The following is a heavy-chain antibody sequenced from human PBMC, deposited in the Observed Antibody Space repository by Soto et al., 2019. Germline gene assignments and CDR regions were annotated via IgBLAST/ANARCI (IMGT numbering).Heavy chain of an antibody. CDR2: IYYSGST. CDR1: GGSISSGDYY. Sequence: SETLSLTCTVSGGSISSGDYYWSWIRQPPGKGLEWIGYIYYSGSTYYNPSLKSRVTISVDTSKNQFSLKLSSVTAADTAVYYCARESPPPTTVTTAWAFDIWGQGTMVTVSS. J-gene: IGHJ3*02. D-gene: IGHD4-17*01. V-gene: IGHV4-30-4*01. CDR3: ARESPPPTTVTTAWAFDI.